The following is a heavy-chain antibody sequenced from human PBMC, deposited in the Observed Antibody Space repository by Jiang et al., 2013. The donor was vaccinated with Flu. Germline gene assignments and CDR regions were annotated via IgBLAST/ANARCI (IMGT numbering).Heavy chain of an antibody. J-gene: IGHJ3*02. CDR3: ARKGYEGLISAFDI. D-gene: IGHD2-2*01. CDR1: GFTFSSYE. Sequence: GLVQPGGSLRLSCAASGFTFSSYEMNWVRQAPGKGLEWVSYISSSGSTIYYADSVKGRFTISRDNAKNSLYLQMNSLRAEDTAVYYCARKGYEGLISAFDIWGQGTMVTVSS. V-gene: IGHV3-48*03. CDR2: ISSSGSTI.